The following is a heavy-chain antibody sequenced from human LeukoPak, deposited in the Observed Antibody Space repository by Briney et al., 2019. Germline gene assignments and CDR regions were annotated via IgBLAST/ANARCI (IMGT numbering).Heavy chain of an antibody. CDR3: ARRRTIAVAGAFAFDI. Sequence: GASVKVSCKASGYTFTSYDINWVRQATGQGLEWMGWMNPNSGNTGYAQKFQGRVTITRNTSISTAYMELSSLRSEDTAVYYCARRRTIAVAGAFAFDIRGQGTMVTVSS. CDR2: MNPNSGNT. CDR1: GYTFTSYD. J-gene: IGHJ3*02. D-gene: IGHD6-19*01. V-gene: IGHV1-8*03.